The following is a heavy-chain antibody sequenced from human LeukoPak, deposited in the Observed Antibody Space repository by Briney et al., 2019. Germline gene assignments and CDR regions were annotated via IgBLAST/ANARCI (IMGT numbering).Heavy chain of an antibody. CDR3: ARDTTRESLDY. V-gene: IGHV7-4-1*02. D-gene: IGHD1-1*01. J-gene: IGHJ4*02. CDR2: INTNTGNP. Sequence: ASVKVCCKASGYSFTMYAMNWVRQAPGQGLEWMGWINTNTGNPTYAQGFTGRFVFSLDTSVSTAYLQISSLKVEDTAVYYCARDTTRESLDYWGQGTLVTVSS. CDR1: GYSFTMYA.